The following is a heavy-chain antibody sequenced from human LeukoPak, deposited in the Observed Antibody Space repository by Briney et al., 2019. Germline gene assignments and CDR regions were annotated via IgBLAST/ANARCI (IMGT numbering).Heavy chain of an antibody. Sequence: PSETLSLTCTVSGGSISSYYWSWIRQPPGKGLEWIGYIYYSGSTNYNPSLKSRVTISVDTSKNQFSLKLSSVTAADTAVYYCARGRHTAANDYWGQGTLVTVSS. J-gene: IGHJ4*02. CDR2: IYYSGST. D-gene: IGHD2-2*01. CDR3: ARGRHTAANDY. V-gene: IGHV4-59*01. CDR1: GGSISSYY.